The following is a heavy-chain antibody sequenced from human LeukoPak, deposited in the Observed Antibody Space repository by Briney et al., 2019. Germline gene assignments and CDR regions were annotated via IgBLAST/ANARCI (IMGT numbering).Heavy chain of an antibody. CDR2: IKSDGSGK. J-gene: IGHJ6*03. CDR1: GFGFSSYW. Sequence: QPGGSLRLSCAASGFGFSSYWMTWVRQAPGKGLEWVANIKSDGSGKNYVDSVKGRFTISRDNAKDSLYLQMRGLRVEDTAVYYCAKDYSASYSSSWYYYYMDVWGKGTTVTVSS. CDR3: AKDYSASYSSSWYYYYMDV. D-gene: IGHD6-13*01. V-gene: IGHV3-7*01.